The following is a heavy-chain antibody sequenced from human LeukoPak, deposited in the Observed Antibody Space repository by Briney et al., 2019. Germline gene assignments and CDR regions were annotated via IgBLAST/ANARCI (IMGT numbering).Heavy chain of an antibody. V-gene: IGHV5-51*01. Sequence: GESLKISCKGSGYSFTTYWIGWVRQMPGKGLEWMGIIYPGDSDTRYSPSFQGQVTISADKSISTAYLQWSSLKASDTAMYCCASRSRAYCGGDCSGDDAFDIWGQGTMVTVSS. D-gene: IGHD2-21*01. CDR1: GYSFTTYW. CDR3: ASRSRAYCGGDCSGDDAFDI. J-gene: IGHJ3*02. CDR2: IYPGDSDT.